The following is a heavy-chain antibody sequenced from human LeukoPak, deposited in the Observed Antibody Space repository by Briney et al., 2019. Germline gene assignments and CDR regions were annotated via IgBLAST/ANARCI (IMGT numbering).Heavy chain of an antibody. J-gene: IGHJ4*02. V-gene: IGHV4-59*02. CDR3: ARHNGVSYLDY. D-gene: IGHD2-8*01. CDR1: GVSVISSY. Sequence: SETLSLTCTVSGVSVISSYWSWVRQPPGKGLEYIRFIHHSGDTKYNPSLKSRVTMSVDTSKSQFSLRLSSVTAADSAVYYCARHNGVSYLDYWAQGTLVTVSS. CDR2: IHHSGDT.